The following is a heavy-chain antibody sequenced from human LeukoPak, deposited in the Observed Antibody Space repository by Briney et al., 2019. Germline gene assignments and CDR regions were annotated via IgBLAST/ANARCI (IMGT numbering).Heavy chain of an antibody. CDR2: ISSSSSTI. CDR3: ARDRNHPPLVY. D-gene: IGHD1-14*01. J-gene: IGHJ4*02. V-gene: IGHV3-48*01. Sequence: PGGSLRLSCAASGFTFSSYSMNWVRQAPGKGLEWVSYISSSSSTIYYADSVKGRFTISRDNAKNSLYLQMNSLRAEDTAVYYCARDRNHPPLVYWGQGTLVTVSS. CDR1: GFTFSSYS.